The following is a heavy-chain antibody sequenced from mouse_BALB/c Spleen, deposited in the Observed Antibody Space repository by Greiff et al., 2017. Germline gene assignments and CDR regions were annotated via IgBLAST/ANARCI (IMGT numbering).Heavy chain of an antibody. CDR3: ERDGGITTGGFAY. V-gene: IGHV5-4*02. Sequence: EVQLVESGGGLVKPGGSLKLSCAASGFTFSDYYMYWVRQTPEKRLEWVATISDGGSYTYYPDSVKGRFTISRDNAKNNLYLQMSSLKSEDTAMYYCERDGGITTGGFAYWGQGTLVTVSA. D-gene: IGHD2-4*01. J-gene: IGHJ3*01. CDR1: GFTFSDYY. CDR2: ISDGGSYT.